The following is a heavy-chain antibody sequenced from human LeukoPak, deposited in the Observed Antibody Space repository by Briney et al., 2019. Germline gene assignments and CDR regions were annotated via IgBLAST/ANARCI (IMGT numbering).Heavy chain of an antibody. V-gene: IGHV3-49*04. CDR2: IRSKIYGGTT. CDR3: TREWYSCGYYYYYYMDV. J-gene: IGHJ6*03. CDR1: GFTFDDYP. Sequence: GGSLRLSCTASGFTFDDYPMSWVRQAPGKGLEWVGFIRSKIYGGTTEYAASVKGRFTMSRDDSKSIAYLQMNGLKTEDTAVYYCTREWYSCGYYYYYYMDVWGKGTTVTISS. D-gene: IGHD5-18*01.